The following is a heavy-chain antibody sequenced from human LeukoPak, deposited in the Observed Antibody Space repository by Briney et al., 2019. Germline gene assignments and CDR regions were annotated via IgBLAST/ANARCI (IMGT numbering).Heavy chain of an antibody. V-gene: IGHV1-2*02. CDR3: ARWPSMTTVTTVDY. CDR1: GYTFTGYY. J-gene: IGHJ4*02. D-gene: IGHD4-17*01. CDR2: INPNSGGT. Sequence: GASVKVSCKASGYTFTGYYMHWVRQAPGQGLEWMGWINPNSGGTNYAQKFQGRVTMTRDTSISTAYMELSRLRSDDTAVYYCARWPSMTTVTTVDYWGQGTLVTASS.